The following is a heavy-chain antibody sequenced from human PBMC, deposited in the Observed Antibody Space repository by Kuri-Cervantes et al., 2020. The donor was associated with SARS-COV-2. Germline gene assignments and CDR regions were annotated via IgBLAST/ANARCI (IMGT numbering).Heavy chain of an antibody. J-gene: IGHJ5*02. CDR3: ARELRELPNWFDP. Sequence: GESLKISCAASGFTFSSYSMNWVRQAPGKGLEWVSVIYSGGSTYYADSVKGRFTISRDNSKNTLYLQMNSLRAEDTAVYYCARELRELPNWFDPWGQGTLVTVSS. V-gene: IGHV3-66*02. CDR1: GFTFSSYS. CDR2: IYSGGST. D-gene: IGHD1-26*01.